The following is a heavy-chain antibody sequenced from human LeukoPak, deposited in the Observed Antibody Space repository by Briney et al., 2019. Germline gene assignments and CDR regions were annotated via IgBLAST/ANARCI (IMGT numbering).Heavy chain of an antibody. J-gene: IGHJ4*02. CDR1: GLNFDDSA. Sequence: GGSLRLSCVASGLNFDDSAMHWVRQAPGKGLEWVSLISADGGSTFSADSVKGRFSISRDNSKNSLYLQMNSLRSEDTAMYYCAKESGKFDYWGQGALVAVSS. V-gene: IGHV3-43*02. CDR2: ISADGGST. CDR3: AKESGKFDY.